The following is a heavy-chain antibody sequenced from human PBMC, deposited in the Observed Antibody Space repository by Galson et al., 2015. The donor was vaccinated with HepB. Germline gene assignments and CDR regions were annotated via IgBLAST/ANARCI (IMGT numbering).Heavy chain of an antibody. Sequence: SLRLSCAASGFTVSSNYMSWVRQAPGKGLEWVSVIYSGGSTYYADSVKGRFTISRDNSKNTLYLQMNSLRAEDTAVYYCARQGRAQWLVQSWYFDLWGRGTLVTVSS. D-gene: IGHD6-19*01. J-gene: IGHJ2*01. V-gene: IGHV3-66*04. CDR3: ARQGRAQWLVQSWYFDL. CDR2: IYSGGST. CDR1: GFTVSSNY.